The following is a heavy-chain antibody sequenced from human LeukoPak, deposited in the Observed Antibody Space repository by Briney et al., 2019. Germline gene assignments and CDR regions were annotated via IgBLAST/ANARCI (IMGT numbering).Heavy chain of an antibody. CDR1: GFTFSSYG. CDR2: IWYDGSNK. V-gene: IGHV3-33*01. J-gene: IGHJ3*02. D-gene: IGHD4-17*01. CDR3: ARESDDYGDYVDAFDI. Sequence: PGGSLRLSCAASGFTFSSYGMHWVRQAPGKGLEWVAVIWYDGSNKYYADSVKGRFTISRDNSKNTLYLQMNSLRTEDTAVYYCARESDDYGDYVDAFDIWGQGTMVTVSS.